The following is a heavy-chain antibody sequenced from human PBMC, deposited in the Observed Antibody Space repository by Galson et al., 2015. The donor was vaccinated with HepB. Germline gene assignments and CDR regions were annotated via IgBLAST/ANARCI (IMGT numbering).Heavy chain of an antibody. CDR1: GGTFSSYA. CDR2: IIPIFGTA. Sequence: SVKVSCKASGGTFSSYAISWVRQAPGQGLEWMGGIIPIFGTANYAQKFQGRVTITADESTSTAYMELSSLRSEDTAVYYCARDNVLMVYAIQPANWFDPWGQGTLVTVSS. V-gene: IGHV1-69*13. J-gene: IGHJ5*02. D-gene: IGHD2-8*01. CDR3: ARDNVLMVYAIQPANWFDP.